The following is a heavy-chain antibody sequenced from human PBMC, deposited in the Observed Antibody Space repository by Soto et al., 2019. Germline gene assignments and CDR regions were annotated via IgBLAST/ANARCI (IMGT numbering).Heavy chain of an antibody. CDR1: GGSISSYY. J-gene: IGHJ6*02. Sequence: SETLSLPCTVSGGSISSYYCSWIRQPPGKGLEWIGYIYYSGSTNYNPSLKSRVTISVDTSKNQFSLKLSSVTAADTAVYYCARDRRSNYDILTGGWGYYYGMDVWGQGTTVTVSS. CDR3: ARDRRSNYDILTGGWGYYYGMDV. CDR2: IYYSGST. D-gene: IGHD3-9*01. V-gene: IGHV4-59*01.